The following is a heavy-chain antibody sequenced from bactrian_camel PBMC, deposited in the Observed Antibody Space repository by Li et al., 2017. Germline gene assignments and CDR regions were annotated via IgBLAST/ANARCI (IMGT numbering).Heavy chain of an antibody. D-gene: IGHD1*01. Sequence: HVQLVESGGGSVHAGGSLRLSCAISGYTTARTCMGWFRQAPGKEREGVASIDSDGTTSYDDSVKDRFTISKDSAKNTLYLEMSRLKPEDTGMYYCAAAIVGDGCWVYESWYDYWGQGTQVTVS. CDR3: AAAIVGDGCWVYESWYDY. CDR2: IDSDGTT. V-gene: IGHV3S55*01. J-gene: IGHJ4*01. CDR1: GYTTARTC.